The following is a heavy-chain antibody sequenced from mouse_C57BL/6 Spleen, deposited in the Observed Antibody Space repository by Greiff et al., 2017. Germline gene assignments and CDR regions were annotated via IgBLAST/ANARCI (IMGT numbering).Heavy chain of an antibody. D-gene: IGHD1-1*01. Sequence: EVQLQQSGPELVKPGASVKISCKASGYTFTDYYMNWVKQSPGQSLEWIGDINPNNGGTSYNQKFKGKATLTVDKSSSTAYMELRSLTSEYSAVYYYAITTGVGAGDYWGQGTTLTVSS. J-gene: IGHJ2*01. CDR1: GYTFTDYY. V-gene: IGHV1-26*01. CDR3: AITTGVGAGDY. CDR2: INPNNGGT.